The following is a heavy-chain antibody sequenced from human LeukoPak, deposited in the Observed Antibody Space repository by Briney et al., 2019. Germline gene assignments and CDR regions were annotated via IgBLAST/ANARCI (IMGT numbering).Heavy chain of an antibody. D-gene: IGHD5-24*01. J-gene: IGHJ3*02. CDR2: IYYSGST. CDR1: GGSISSYY. CDR3: ARHERDVSLDHVFDI. V-gene: IGHV4-59*08. Sequence: SETLSLTCTISGGSISSYYWSWIRQPPGKELEWIGYIYYSGSTSYNPSLKSRVTILVDTSKNQFSLKLRSVTAADTAVYYCARHERDVSLDHVFDIWGQGTMVTVSS.